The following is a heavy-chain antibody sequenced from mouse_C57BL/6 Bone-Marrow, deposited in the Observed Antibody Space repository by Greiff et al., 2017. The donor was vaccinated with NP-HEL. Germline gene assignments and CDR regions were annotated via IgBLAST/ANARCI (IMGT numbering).Heavy chain of an antibody. CDR2: IWGVGST. V-gene: IGHV2-6*01. CDR3: ASLGLRKGFAY. CDR1: GFSLTSYG. D-gene: IGHD2-4*01. J-gene: IGHJ3*01. Sequence: VKLMESGPGLVAPSQSLSITCTVSGFSLTSYGVDWVRQSPGKGLEWLGVIWGVGSTNYHSALKSRLSISKDNSKSQVFLNMNRLQTEDTAMDYCASLGLRKGFAYWGQGTLVTVSA.